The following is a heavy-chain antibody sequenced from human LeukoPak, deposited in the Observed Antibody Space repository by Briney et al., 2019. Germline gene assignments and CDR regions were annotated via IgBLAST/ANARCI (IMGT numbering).Heavy chain of an antibody. J-gene: IGHJ3*02. D-gene: IGHD2-21*02. CDR3: ARGRSFCGGDCYSTDAFDI. V-gene: IGHV4-59*01. Sequence: SETLSLTCTVSGGSISRYYWSWIRQPSGKGLEWIGDIYYSGSTNYNPSLESRVTISVDTSKNQFSLKLRSVTAADTAVYFCARGRSFCGGDCYSTDAFDIWGRGTMVTVSS. CDR1: GGSISRYY. CDR2: IYYSGST.